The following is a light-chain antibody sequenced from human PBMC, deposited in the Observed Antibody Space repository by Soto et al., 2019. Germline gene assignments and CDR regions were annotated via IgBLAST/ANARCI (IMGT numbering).Light chain of an antibody. CDR2: SNN. Sequence: QSVLTQPPSASGTPGQRVTISCSGSNSNIGSNSVIWYQQLPGTAPKLLMHSNNQRPSGVPDRFSGSKSGTSASLANSGLQSEDEADYYCAAWDDSLNGLVFGGGTKLTVL. J-gene: IGLJ3*02. CDR1: NSNIGSNS. CDR3: AAWDDSLNGLV. V-gene: IGLV1-44*01.